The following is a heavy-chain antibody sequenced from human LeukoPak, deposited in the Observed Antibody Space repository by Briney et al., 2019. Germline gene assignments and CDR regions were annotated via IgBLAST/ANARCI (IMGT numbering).Heavy chain of an antibody. J-gene: IGHJ4*02. Sequence: ASVKVSCKASVGTFSSYAISWVRQTPGQGLEWRGRIIPIFGTANYAQKFQGRVTITTDESTSTAHMELSSLRSEDTAVYYCARAHKPGSSSWPLDYWGQGTLVTVSS. CDR2: IIPIFGTA. D-gene: IGHD6-13*01. CDR1: VGTFSSYA. V-gene: IGHV1-69*05. CDR3: ARAHKPGSSSWPLDY.